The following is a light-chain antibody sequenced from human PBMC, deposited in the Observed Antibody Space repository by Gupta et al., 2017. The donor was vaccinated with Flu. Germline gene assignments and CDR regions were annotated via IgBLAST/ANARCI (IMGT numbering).Light chain of an antibody. CDR2: GAS. V-gene: IGKV3-15*01. CDR3: QQYNNWPPYS. J-gene: IGKJ2*03. CDR1: QSVSSN. Sequence: LSXXXGERATLSCRASQSVSSNLAWYQQKPGQAPRLLIYGASTRATGIPARFSGSGSGTEFTLTISSLQSEDFAVYCCQQYNNWPPYSFGQGTKLEIK.